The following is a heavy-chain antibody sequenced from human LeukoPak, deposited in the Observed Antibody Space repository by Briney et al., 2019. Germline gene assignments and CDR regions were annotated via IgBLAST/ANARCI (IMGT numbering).Heavy chain of an antibody. CDR2: ISSSGSTI. J-gene: IGHJ4*02. Sequence: GGSLRLSCAASGFTVSNNFLMWVRQAPGKGLEWVSYISSSGSTIYYADSAKGRFTISRDNAKNSLYLQMNSLRAEDTAVYYCARPSSTTVTFDYWGQGTLVTVSS. V-gene: IGHV3-11*04. CDR1: GFTVSNNF. D-gene: IGHD4-17*01. CDR3: ARPSSTTVTFDY.